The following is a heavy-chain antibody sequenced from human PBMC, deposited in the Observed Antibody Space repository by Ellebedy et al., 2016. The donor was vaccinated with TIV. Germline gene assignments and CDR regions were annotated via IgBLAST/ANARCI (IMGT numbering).Heavy chain of an antibody. CDR3: AEEGGTSRGASGMDV. CDR1: GFTFSNYA. CDR2: ISSSGDST. V-gene: IGHV3-23*01. J-gene: IGHJ6*02. D-gene: IGHD1-26*01. Sequence: GESLKISCAASGFTFSNYAMNGVRQPPAKGLEWVSGISSSGDSTYYADSVKGRFTIYRDISQNTLYLQMNSLRVDDTAVYYCAEEGGTSRGASGMDVWGQGTAVVVSS.